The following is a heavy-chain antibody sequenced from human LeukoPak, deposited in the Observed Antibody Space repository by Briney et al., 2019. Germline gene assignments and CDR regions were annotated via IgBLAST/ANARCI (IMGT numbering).Heavy chain of an antibody. J-gene: IGHJ3*02. CDR1: GGSINSGTYF. Sequence: SETLSLTYTVSGGSINSGTYFWGWIRQPPGKGLEWIGSIYYSGSTYYNPSLKSRVTISVDTSKNQFSLKLNSVTAADTAVYYCAGPPRSDIFDAFDMWGQGTMVTVSS. V-gene: IGHV4-39*01. CDR3: AGPPRSDIFDAFDM. CDR2: IYYSGST. D-gene: IGHD3-9*01.